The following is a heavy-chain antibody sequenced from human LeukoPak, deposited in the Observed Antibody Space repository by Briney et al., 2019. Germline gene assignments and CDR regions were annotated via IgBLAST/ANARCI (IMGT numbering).Heavy chain of an antibody. CDR2: ISGSGGST. J-gene: IGHJ4*02. Sequence: QARGSLRLSCAASGFTFCIYALSWVPQGPGKGREWGSDISGSGGSTYYADSVKGRFTISRDNSKNTLYLQINSLRAEATAVYYCAKDRMGVAATWGDYFDYWGQGTLVTVSS. CDR1: GFTFCIYA. CDR3: AKDRMGVAATWGDYFDY. D-gene: IGHD2-15*01. V-gene: IGHV3-23*01.